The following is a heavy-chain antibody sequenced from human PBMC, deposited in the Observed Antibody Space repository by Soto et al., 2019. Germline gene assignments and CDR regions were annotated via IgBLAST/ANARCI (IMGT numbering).Heavy chain of an antibody. Sequence: QVQLQESGPGLVKPSETLSLTCTVSGGSISTYYWSWIRQPPGKGLEWIGYIYYSGSTNYNPSLKSLVTISXXTXKXXFARKLSSVTAADPAVYYCASVRYDSSGYLKWFDPWGQGTLVTVSS. V-gene: IGHV4-59*01. CDR2: IYYSGST. J-gene: IGHJ5*02. D-gene: IGHD3-22*01. CDR3: ASVRYDSSGYLKWFDP. CDR1: GGSISTYY.